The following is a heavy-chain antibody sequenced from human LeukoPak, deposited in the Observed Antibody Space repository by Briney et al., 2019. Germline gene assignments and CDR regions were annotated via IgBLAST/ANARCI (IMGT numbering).Heavy chain of an antibody. D-gene: IGHD3-10*01. V-gene: IGHV3-23*01. J-gene: IGHJ3*02. CDR3: ARGPPMDDAFDI. CDR1: GFTFSSYA. CDR2: ISGSGGST. Sequence: GGSLRLSCAASGFTFSSYAMSWVRQAPGKGLEWVSAISGSGGSTYYADSVKGRFTISRDNSKNTLYLQMNSLGAEDTAVYYCARGPPMDDAFDIWGQGTMVTVSS.